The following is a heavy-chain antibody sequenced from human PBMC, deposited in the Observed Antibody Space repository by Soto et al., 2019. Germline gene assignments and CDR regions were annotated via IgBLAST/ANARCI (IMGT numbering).Heavy chain of an antibody. D-gene: IGHD5-12*01. CDR3: AAGRYSGCDLVPFDY. CDR1: GFTFTSSA. J-gene: IGHJ4*02. CDR2: IVVGSGNT. V-gene: IGHV1-58*01. Sequence: SVKVSCKASGFTFTSSAVQWVRHARGQRLEWIGWIVVGSGNTNYAQKFQERVTITRDMSTSTAYMELSSLRSEDTAVYYCAAGRYSGCDLVPFDYWGQGTLVTVSS.